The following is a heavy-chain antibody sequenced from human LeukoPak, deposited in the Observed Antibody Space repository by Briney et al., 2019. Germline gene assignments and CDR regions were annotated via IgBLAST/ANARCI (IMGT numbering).Heavy chain of an antibody. V-gene: IGHV3-30*18. J-gene: IGHJ4*02. CDR2: ISYDGSNK. Sequence: GGSLRLSCAASGFTFSSFGMHWVRQAPGKGLEWVAVISYDGSNKYYADSVKGRFTISRYNSKNTLYLQMNSLRAEDTAVYYCAKENRVYGGGVDYWGQGTLVTVSS. CDR3: AKENRVYGGGVDY. D-gene: IGHD4-23*01. CDR1: GFTFSSFG.